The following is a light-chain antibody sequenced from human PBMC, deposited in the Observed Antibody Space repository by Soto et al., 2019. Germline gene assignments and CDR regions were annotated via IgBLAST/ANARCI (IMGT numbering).Light chain of an antibody. CDR2: EVS. CDR3: CSYAGSSTSYV. Sequence: QSVLAQPASVSGSPGQAITISCTGTSSDVGSYNLVSRYQQHPGKAPKLMIYEVSKRPSGVSNRFSGSKSGNTASLTISGLQAEDEADYYCCSYAGSSTSYVFGTGTKVTVL. CDR1: SSDVGSYNL. J-gene: IGLJ1*01. V-gene: IGLV2-23*02.